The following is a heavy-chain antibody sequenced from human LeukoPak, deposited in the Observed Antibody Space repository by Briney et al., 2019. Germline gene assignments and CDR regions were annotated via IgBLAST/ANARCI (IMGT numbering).Heavy chain of an antibody. D-gene: IGHD3-3*01. Sequence: SGPTLVKPTQTLTLTCTFSGFSLSTIGVGVAWIRQPPGKALENLAPIYWDNDKRYSPSLKTRLTITKDTSKNQVVLTMANMDPVDTATYYCARTGAVAIFETPLRYYFDDWGQGTLVTVSS. CDR3: ARTGAVAIFETPLRYYFDD. J-gene: IGHJ4*02. CDR2: IYWDNDK. V-gene: IGHV2-5*02. CDR1: GFSLSTIGVG.